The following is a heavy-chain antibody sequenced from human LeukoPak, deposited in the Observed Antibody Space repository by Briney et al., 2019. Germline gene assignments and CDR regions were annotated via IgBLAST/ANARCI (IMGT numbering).Heavy chain of an antibody. V-gene: IGHV3-9*01. J-gene: IGHJ6*02. Sequence: PGGSLRLSCAASGFTFDDYAMHWVRQAPGKGLEWVSGISWNSGSIGYADSVKGRFTISRDNAKNSLYLQMNSLRAEVTALYYCAKDPGGNSDYYYGMDVWGQGTTVTVSS. CDR3: AKDPGGNSDYYYGMDV. CDR1: GFTFDDYA. D-gene: IGHD4-23*01. CDR2: ISWNSGSI.